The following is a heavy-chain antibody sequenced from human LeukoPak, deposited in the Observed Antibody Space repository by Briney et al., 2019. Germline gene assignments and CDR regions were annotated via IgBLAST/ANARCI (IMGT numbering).Heavy chain of an antibody. D-gene: IGHD2-2*02. J-gene: IGHJ5*02. Sequence: GASVKASCKASGYTFTDHYMHWVRQAPGQGLEWMGWISPTSGGTNYAQKFQGRVTMTRNTSISTAYMELSRLTSDDTAVYYCVRDLGGYCSGTSCYNSLGWFDPWGQGTQVTVSS. V-gene: IGHV1-2*02. CDR1: GYTFTDHY. CDR3: VRDLGGYCSGTSCYNSLGWFDP. CDR2: ISPTSGGT.